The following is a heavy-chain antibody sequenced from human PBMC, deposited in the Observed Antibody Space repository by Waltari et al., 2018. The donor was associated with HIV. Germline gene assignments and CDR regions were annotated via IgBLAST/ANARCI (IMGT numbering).Heavy chain of an antibody. CDR2: ISYGGRNK. J-gene: IGHJ4*02. CDR1: GFTFSPFA. D-gene: IGHD3-22*01. CDR3: ARDGHFYDSRPLDH. Sequence: QVQLVESGGGVVQPGGSLRLSCVASGFTFSPFASHWVRQAPGKGLEWVALISYGGRNKVYADSVKGRFTISRDNSKNTLYLQMNSLRAEDTAVYYCARDGHFYDSRPLDHWGQGTLVTVSS. V-gene: IGHV3-30*04.